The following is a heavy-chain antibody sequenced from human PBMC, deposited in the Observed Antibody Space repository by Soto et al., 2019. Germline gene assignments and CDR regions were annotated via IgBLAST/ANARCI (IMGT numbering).Heavy chain of an antibody. CDR3: ARDHGDYVFDY. CDR1: GITFNDYY. D-gene: IGHD4-17*01. CDR2: ISSSGSTI. V-gene: IGHV3-11*01. J-gene: IGHJ4*02. Sequence: GGSLRLSCAVSGITFNDYYMNWIRQAPGKGLEWLSYISSSGSTIYYADSVKGRFTISRDNAKNSLYLQMDSLRADDTAVYYCARDHGDYVFDYWGQGTLVTVSS.